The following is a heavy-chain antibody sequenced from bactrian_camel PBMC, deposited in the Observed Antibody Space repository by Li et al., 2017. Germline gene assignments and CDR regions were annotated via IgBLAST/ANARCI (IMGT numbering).Heavy chain of an antibody. J-gene: IGHJ7*01. D-gene: IGHD6*01. V-gene: IGHV3S40*01. CDR2: IRDGGATT. CDR1: GDIFTRYY. Sequence: VQLVESGGGSVEAGGSLRLACVASGDIFTRYYMAWFRQAPGKVREAVAAIRDGGATTNYASSVRGRFTISQDDAKNTVYLQMNDLKPEDSGTYYCAAKVVEGSCSTVTAIDLWGRGTQVTVS.